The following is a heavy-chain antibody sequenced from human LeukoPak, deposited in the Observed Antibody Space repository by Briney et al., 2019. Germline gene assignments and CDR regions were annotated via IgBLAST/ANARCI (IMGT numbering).Heavy chain of an antibody. Sequence: SETLSLTRTVSGYSISSGYYWGWIRQPPGKRLEWIGSIYHSGSTYYNPSLKSRVTISVDTSKNQFSLKLSSVTAADTAVYYCARDGADFWSGYSPRYYFDYWGQGTLVTVSS. J-gene: IGHJ4*02. D-gene: IGHD3-3*01. CDR2: IYHSGST. CDR3: ARDGADFWSGYSPRYYFDY. V-gene: IGHV4-38-2*02. CDR1: GYSISSGYY.